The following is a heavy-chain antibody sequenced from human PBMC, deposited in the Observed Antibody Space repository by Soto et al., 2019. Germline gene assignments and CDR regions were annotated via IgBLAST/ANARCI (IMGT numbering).Heavy chain of an antibody. CDR1: GFTFSSSW. Sequence: GGSTRLSCAASGFTFSSSWMHWVRQAPGKGLVWVSRINSDGSTTNYADSVKGRFTISRDNPKNTAFLQMNSLRDEDTAVYYCARSLYSGDDYWGQGTLVTVSS. CDR2: INSDGSTT. V-gene: IGHV3-74*01. CDR3: ARSLYSGDDY. J-gene: IGHJ4*02. D-gene: IGHD1-26*01.